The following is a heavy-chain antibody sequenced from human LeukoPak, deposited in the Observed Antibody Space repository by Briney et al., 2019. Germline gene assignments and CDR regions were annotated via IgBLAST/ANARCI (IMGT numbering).Heavy chain of an antibody. J-gene: IGHJ4*02. Sequence: KFQGRVTITRDTSASTAYMELSSLRSEDTAVYYCARDETGSGDYWGQGTLVTVPS. V-gene: IGHV1-3*01. D-gene: IGHD1-14*01. CDR3: ARDETGSGDY.